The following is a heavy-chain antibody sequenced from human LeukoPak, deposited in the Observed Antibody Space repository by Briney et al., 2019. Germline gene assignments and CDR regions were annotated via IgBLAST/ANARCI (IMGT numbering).Heavy chain of an antibody. CDR1: GFTFNIYT. V-gene: IGHV3-21*01. J-gene: IGHJ4*02. CDR3: LRGDRRDF. Sequence: GGSLSLSCAASGFTFNIYTINWVRQAPGGGLGWVSSISSGSGSMFYIDSVRGRFTISRDNARNSLYLQVNSLRVEDTAVYYCLRGDRRDFWGQGTLVTVSS. CDR2: ISSGSGSM.